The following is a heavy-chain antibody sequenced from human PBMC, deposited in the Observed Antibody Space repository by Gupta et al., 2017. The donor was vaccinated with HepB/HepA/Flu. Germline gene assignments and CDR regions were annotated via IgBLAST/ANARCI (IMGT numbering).Heavy chain of an antibody. CDR2: INHSGST. D-gene: IGHD3-22*01. CDR1: GGSFSGYY. CDR3: ARGRRGYDSSGYWGYYFDY. J-gene: IGHJ4*02. Sequence: QVQLQQWGAGLLKPSETLSLTCAVYGGSFSGYYWSWIRQPPGKGLEWIGEINHSGSTNYNPSLKSRVTISVDTSKNQFSLKLSSVTAADTAVYYCARGRRGYDSSGYWGYYFDYWGQGTLVTVSS. V-gene: IGHV4-34*01.